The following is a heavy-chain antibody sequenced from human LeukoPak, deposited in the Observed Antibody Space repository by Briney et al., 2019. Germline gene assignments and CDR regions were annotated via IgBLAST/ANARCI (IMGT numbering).Heavy chain of an antibody. CDR1: GYTFTGYY. J-gene: IGHJ5*02. Sequence: GASVKVSCKASGYTFTGYYMHWVRQAPGQGLEWMGWINPNSGGTNYAQKFQGRVTMTGDTSISTAYMELSRLRSDDTAVYYCARGLFLAARPYNWFDPWGQGTLVTVSS. CDR3: ARGLFLAARPYNWFDP. D-gene: IGHD6-6*01. CDR2: INPNSGGT. V-gene: IGHV1-2*02.